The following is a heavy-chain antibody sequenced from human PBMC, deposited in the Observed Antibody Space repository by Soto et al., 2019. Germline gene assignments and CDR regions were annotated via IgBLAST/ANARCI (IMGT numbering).Heavy chain of an antibody. Sequence: QIQLAQSGGEMKKPGASVKVSCKASGYTFTSYGISWVRQAPGQGLEWVGWISAHNGDTRYAQNLQGRITMTTDTFTNTAEMELTSLTSDDTAVYYCARDWSRYYDSSGLMWFYWGQGTLVTVSS. CDR3: ARDWSRYYDSSGLMWFY. J-gene: IGHJ4*02. CDR1: GYTFTSYG. CDR2: ISAHNGDT. V-gene: IGHV1-18*01. D-gene: IGHD3-22*01.